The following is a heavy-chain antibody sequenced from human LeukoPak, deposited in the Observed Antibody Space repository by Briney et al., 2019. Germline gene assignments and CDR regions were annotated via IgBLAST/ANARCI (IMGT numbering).Heavy chain of an antibody. CDR3: ARAHTPIRIPGLNFDY. Sequence: SETLSLTCTVSGGSISSGDYYWSWIRQPPGKGLEWIGYIYYSGSTYYNPSLKSRVTISVDTSKNQFSLKLSSVTAADTAVYYCARAHTPIRIPGLNFDYWGQGTLVTVSS. V-gene: IGHV4-30-4*01. D-gene: IGHD5-24*01. CDR2: IYYSGST. J-gene: IGHJ4*02. CDR1: GGSISSGDYY.